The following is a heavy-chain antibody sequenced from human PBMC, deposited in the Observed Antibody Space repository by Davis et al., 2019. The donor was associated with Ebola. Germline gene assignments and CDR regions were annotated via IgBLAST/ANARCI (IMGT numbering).Heavy chain of an antibody. CDR2: IYYNWST. D-gene: IGHD4/OR15-4a*01. CDR3: ARRVEMTIGGIYNWLDP. CDR1: GGSISPYY. V-gene: IGHV4-59*08. Sequence: PSETLSLTCTVSGGSISPYYWNWIRQPPGKGLEWIGHIYYNWSTKYNPSLKSRLTISVDTSKNQVSLKLRSVTAADTAVYYCARRVEMTIGGIYNWLDPWGQGTLVTVSS. J-gene: IGHJ5*02.